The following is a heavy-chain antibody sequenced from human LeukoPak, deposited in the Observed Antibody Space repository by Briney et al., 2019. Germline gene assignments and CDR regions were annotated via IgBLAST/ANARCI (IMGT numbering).Heavy chain of an antibody. CDR1: GFTFSSYA. D-gene: IGHD6-19*01. CDR2: ISGSGGST. CDR3: AKDRDTSGWFHNWFDP. Sequence: GGSLRLSCAASGFTFSSYAMSGVRQAPGKGLEWVSAISGSGGSTYYADSVKGRFTISRDNSKNTLYLQMNSLRAEDTALYYCAKDRDTSGWFHNWFDPWGQGMLVTVSS. V-gene: IGHV3-23*01. J-gene: IGHJ5*02.